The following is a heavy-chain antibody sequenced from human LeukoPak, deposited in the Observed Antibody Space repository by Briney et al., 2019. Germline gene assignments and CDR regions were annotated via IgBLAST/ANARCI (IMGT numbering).Heavy chain of an antibody. D-gene: IGHD6-13*01. CDR3: ARRPRSSWYLGWFDP. J-gene: IGHJ5*02. CDR1: GGSISSGDYY. CDR2: IYYSGST. V-gene: IGHV4-30-4*08. Sequence: PSQTLSLTCTVSGGSISSGDYYWSWIRQPPGKGLEWIGYIYYSGSTYYNPSLKSRVTISVDTSKNQFSLKLSSVTAADTAVYYCARRPRSSWYLGWFDPWGQGTLVTVSS.